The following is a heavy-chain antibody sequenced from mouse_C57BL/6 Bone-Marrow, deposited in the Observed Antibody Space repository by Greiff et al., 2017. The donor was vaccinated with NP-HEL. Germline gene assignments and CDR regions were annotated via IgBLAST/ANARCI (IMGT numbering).Heavy chain of an antibody. D-gene: IGHD2-3*01. Sequence: EVKLMESGGDLVKPGGSLKLSCAASGFTFSSYGMSWVRQTPDKRLEWVATISSGGSYTYYPDSVKGRFTISRDNAKNTLYLQMSSLKSEDTAIYYCARRYYDGYYVRFAYWGQGTLVTVSA. CDR1: GFTFSSYG. CDR3: ARRYYDGYYVRFAY. CDR2: ISSGGSYT. J-gene: IGHJ3*01. V-gene: IGHV5-6*02.